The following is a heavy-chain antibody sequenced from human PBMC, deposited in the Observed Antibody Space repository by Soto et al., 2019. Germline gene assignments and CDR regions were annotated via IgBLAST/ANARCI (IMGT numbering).Heavy chain of an antibody. V-gene: IGHV4-34*01. CDR2: IHTSGST. D-gene: IGHD3-16*01. J-gene: IGHJ4*02. Sequence: QVQLQQWGGGLLKPSETLSLTCGLHRGSFSYFHWSWIRQPPGKGLEWIGEIHTSGSTNYNPSLRSRVTMSIDTSAMQFSLTLNSVTAAATAVYYCARGGGNPASTNDFWGQGALVTVSS. CDR1: RGSFSYFH. CDR3: ARGGGNPASTNDF.